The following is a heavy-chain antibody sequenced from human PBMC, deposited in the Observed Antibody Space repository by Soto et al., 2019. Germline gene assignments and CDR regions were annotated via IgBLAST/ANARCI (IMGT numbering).Heavy chain of an antibody. V-gene: IGHV3-30*18. Sequence: PGGSLRLSCAASGFTFSSYGMHWVRQAPGKGLEWVAVISYDGSNKYYADSVKGRFTISRDNSKNTLYLQMNSLRAEDTAVYYCAKVLVDSSGYYAFFENGMDVWGQGTTVTVSS. J-gene: IGHJ6*02. CDR1: GFTFSSYG. CDR3: AKVLVDSSGYYAFFENGMDV. CDR2: ISYDGSNK. D-gene: IGHD3-22*01.